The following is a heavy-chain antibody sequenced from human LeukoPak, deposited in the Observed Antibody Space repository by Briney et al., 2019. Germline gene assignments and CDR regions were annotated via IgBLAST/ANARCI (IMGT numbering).Heavy chain of an antibody. Sequence: PSETLSLTCTVSGGSISSYYWSWIRRAPGKGLEWIGYIYYSGSTNYNPSLKSRVTISVDTSKNQFSLKLSSVTAADTAVYYCASEGSSSFTSYFQHWGQGTLVTVSS. CDR1: GGSISSYY. D-gene: IGHD6-6*01. J-gene: IGHJ1*01. V-gene: IGHV4-59*01. CDR2: IYYSGST. CDR3: ASEGSSSFTSYFQH.